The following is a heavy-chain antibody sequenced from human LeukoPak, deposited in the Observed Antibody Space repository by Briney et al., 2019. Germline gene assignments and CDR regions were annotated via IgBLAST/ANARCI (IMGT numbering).Heavy chain of an antibody. CDR1: GGSFSGYY. J-gene: IGHJ4*02. D-gene: IGHD5-12*01. Sequence: SETLSLTCAVYGGSFSGYYWGWIRQPPGKGLEWIGSIYHSGSTYYNPSLKSRVTISVDTSKNQFSLKLSSVTAADTAVYYCARTDSSGYDHPLFDYWGQGTLVTVSS. CDR3: ARTDSSGYDHPLFDY. V-gene: IGHV4-38-2*01. CDR2: IYHSGST.